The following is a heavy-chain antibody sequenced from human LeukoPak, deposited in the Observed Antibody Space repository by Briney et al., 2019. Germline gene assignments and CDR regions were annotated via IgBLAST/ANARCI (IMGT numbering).Heavy chain of an antibody. CDR1: GYTFTSYG. CDR3: ARDNSVGDNAWWFDP. J-gene: IGHJ5*02. CDR2: ISAYNGNT. Sequence: ASVKVSCKASGYTFTSYGITWVRQAPGQGLEWMGWISAYNGNTNYAQKLQGRVTMTTDTSTSTAYMELRSLRSEDTAIYYCARDNSVGDNAWWFDPWGQGTLVTVSS. D-gene: IGHD1-26*01. V-gene: IGHV1-18*01.